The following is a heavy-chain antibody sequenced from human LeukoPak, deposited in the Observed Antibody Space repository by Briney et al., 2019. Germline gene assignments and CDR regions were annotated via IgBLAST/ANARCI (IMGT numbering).Heavy chain of an antibody. D-gene: IGHD6-13*01. CDR2: IKQDGSEK. J-gene: IGHJ6*03. CDR3: ARAQQPGYMDV. Sequence: GGSLRLSCAASGFTLSSYWMSWVRQAPGKGLEWVANIKQDGSEKYYVDSVKGRFTISRDNAKNSLYLQMNSLRAEDTAVYYCARAQQPGYMDVWGKGTTVTVSS. CDR1: GFTLSSYW. V-gene: IGHV3-7*04.